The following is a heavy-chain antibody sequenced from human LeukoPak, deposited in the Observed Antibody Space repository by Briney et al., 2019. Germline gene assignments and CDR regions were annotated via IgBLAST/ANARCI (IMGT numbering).Heavy chain of an antibody. Sequence: PGGSLRLSCTDSGCTFSHYGIHWVRQAPGKGLEWVEVISYDAFNKYYGDSVKGRFTISRDNSKNAVFLQMNSLRAEDTALYFCVKDMYYGSGSSFDYWGLGTLVTVSS. CDR2: ISYDAFNK. J-gene: IGHJ4*02. V-gene: IGHV3-30*18. CDR1: GCTFSHYG. CDR3: VKDMYYGSGSSFDY. D-gene: IGHD3-10*01.